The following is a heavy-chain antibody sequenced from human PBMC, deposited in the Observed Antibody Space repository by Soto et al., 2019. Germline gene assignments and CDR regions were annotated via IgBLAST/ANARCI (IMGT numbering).Heavy chain of an antibody. CDR1: GGSFRTYS. D-gene: IGHD6-13*01. V-gene: IGHV1-69*08. CDR2: IIPIVDIV. Sequence: QVQLVQSGTEVKKPGSSVKVSCKPSGGSFRTYSISWVRQAPGQRLEWMGRIIPIVDIVKYAQKFQDRVTITADKSTSTAYMELSSLRSEDTAVYYCARDFRGAAAQKLNWFDPWGQGTLVIVSP. CDR3: ARDFRGAAAQKLNWFDP. J-gene: IGHJ5*02.